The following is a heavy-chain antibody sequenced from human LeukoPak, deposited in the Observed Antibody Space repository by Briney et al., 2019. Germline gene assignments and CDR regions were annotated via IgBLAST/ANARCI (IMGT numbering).Heavy chain of an antibody. V-gene: IGHV1-69*05. CDR1: GGTFSSYA. J-gene: IGHJ4*02. CDR2: IIPIFGTA. Sequence: SVKVSCKASGGTFSSYAISWVRQAPGQGLEWMGGIIPIFGTANYAQKFQGRVTITTDESTSTAYMELSSLRSEDTAVYYCASLSDGYNAPFDYWGQGTLVTVSS. D-gene: IGHD5-24*01. CDR3: ASLSDGYNAPFDY.